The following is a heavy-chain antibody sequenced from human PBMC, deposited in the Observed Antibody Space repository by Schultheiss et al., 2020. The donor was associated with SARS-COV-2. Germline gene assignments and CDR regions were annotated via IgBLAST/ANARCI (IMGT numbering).Heavy chain of an antibody. CDR2: ISYDGSNK. J-gene: IGHJ6*02. Sequence: GESLKISCAASGFTFSSYSMNWVRQAPGKGLEWVAVISYDGSNKYYADSVKGRFTISRDNSKNTLYLQMNSLRAEDTAVNYCARTYKSSPVGMDVWGQGTTVTVSS. CDR3: ARTYKSSPVGMDV. CDR1: GFTFSSYS. V-gene: IGHV3-30*03. D-gene: IGHD1-1*01.